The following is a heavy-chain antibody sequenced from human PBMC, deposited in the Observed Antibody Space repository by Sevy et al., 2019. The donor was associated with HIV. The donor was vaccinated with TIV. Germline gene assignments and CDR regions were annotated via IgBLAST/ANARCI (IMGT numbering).Heavy chain of an antibody. Sequence: GGSLRLSCAASGFKVSDNYMSWVRQAPGKGLEWVSVIYAGGSTYYADSVKGRFTIYRDNSKNTLYLQMNSLRAEDTAVYYCTTHASDFDSSGYLERDAFDIWGQGTMVTVSS. CDR3: TTHASDFDSSGYLERDAFDI. V-gene: IGHV3-53*01. D-gene: IGHD3-22*01. CDR1: GFKVSDNY. J-gene: IGHJ3*02. CDR2: IYAGGST.